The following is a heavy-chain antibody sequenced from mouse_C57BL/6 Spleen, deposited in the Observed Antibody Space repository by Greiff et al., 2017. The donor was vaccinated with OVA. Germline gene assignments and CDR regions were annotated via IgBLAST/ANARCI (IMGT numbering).Heavy chain of an antibody. Sequence: QVQLQQPGAELVKPGASVKLRCTPSVYTFTSYWMHWVKQRPGQGLEWIGRIHPSDSDTNYNQKFKGKATLTVDKSSSTAYMQLSSLTSEDSAVDYCAISGGDYAPFAYWGQGTLVTVSA. CDR2: IHPSDSDT. CDR3: AISGGDYAPFAY. V-gene: IGHV1-74*01. D-gene: IGHD2-4*01. CDR1: VYTFTSYW. J-gene: IGHJ3*01.